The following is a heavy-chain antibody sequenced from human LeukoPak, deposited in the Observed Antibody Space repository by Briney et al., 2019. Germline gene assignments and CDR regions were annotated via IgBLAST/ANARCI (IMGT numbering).Heavy chain of an antibody. D-gene: IGHD2-8*02. Sequence: GGSLRLSCAASGFTFSSYAMSWVRQAPGKGLEWVSAISGSGGSTYYADSVKGRFTISRDNSKNTLYLQMDSLRVEDTAMYYCARDGYWCRDYWGQGTLVTVSS. CDR3: ARDGYWCRDY. CDR2: ISGSGGST. J-gene: IGHJ4*02. CDR1: GFTFSSYA. V-gene: IGHV3-23*01.